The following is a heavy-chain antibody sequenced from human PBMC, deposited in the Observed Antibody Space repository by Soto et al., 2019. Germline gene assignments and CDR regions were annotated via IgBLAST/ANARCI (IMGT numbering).Heavy chain of an antibody. CDR3: ARHTRVLRFLEWSPGDY. D-gene: IGHD3-3*01. J-gene: IGHJ4*02. CDR1: GYSFTSYW. Sequence: PGESLKISCKGSGYSFTSYWIGWVRQMPGKGLEWMGIIYPGDSDTRYSPSFQGQVTISADKSISTAYLQWSSLKASDTAMYYCARHTRVLRFLEWSPGDYWGQGTLVTVSS. V-gene: IGHV5-51*01. CDR2: IYPGDSDT.